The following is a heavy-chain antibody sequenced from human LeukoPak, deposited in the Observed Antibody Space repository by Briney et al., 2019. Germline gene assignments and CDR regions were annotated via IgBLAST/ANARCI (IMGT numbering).Heavy chain of an antibody. V-gene: IGHV1-69*06. J-gene: IGHJ6*04. CDR2: IIPIFGTA. CDR3: AGSPMVERSGWYAGYYYYVRDV. CDR1: GGTFSSYA. D-gene: IGHD6-19*01. Sequence: GASVKVSCKASGGTFSSYAISWVRQAPGQGLEWMGGIIPIFGTANYAQKFQGRVTITADKSTSTAYMELSSLRSEDTAVYYCAGSPMVERSGWYAGYYYYVRDVGGKGTTVTVPS.